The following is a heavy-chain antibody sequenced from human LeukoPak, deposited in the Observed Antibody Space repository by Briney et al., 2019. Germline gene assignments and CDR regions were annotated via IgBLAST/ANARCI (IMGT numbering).Heavy chain of an antibody. D-gene: IGHD3-3*01. CDR1: GGSTSSSNYY. J-gene: IGHJ4*02. CDR2: IHYSGNT. V-gene: IGHV4-39*01. CDR3: ARLGAGPTYYDFWSGYSSFYFDY. Sequence: SETLSLTCTDSGGSTSSSNYYWGWIRQPPGKGLEWIGGIHYSGNTYYNPSLKSRVTISIDTSKNQFSLKLSSVTAADTAVYYCARLGAGPTYYDFWSGYSSFYFDYWGQGTLVTVSS.